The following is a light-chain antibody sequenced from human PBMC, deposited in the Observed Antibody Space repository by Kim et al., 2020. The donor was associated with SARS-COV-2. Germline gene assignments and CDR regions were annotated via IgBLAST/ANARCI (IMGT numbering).Light chain of an antibody. CDR1: RSEGGKYSL. Sequence: SITSEGSGTRSEGGKYSLVSWYQKHTGKAPKLIIYEVIKRPSGVSDRFSGSKSANTASLTISGLQAEDEADYYCCSYAGSGTYVIFGGGTQLTVL. V-gene: IGLV2-23*02. J-gene: IGLJ2*01. CDR2: EVI. CDR3: CSYAGSGTYVI.